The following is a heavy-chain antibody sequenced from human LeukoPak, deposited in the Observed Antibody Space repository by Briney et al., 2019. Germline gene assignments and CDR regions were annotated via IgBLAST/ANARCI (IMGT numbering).Heavy chain of an antibody. V-gene: IGHV3-23*01. J-gene: IGHJ4*02. D-gene: IGHD3-10*01. CDR2: ITGSGGST. Sequence: PGGSLRLSCAASGFTFSNYAMAWVRQAPGKGLEWVSAITGSGGSTYYADSMKGRFTISRDNSKNTLYVQLTSLRAEDTAVYYCAKGSRGTYPYYFDYWGQRALVTVSS. CDR3: AKGSRGTYPYYFDY. CDR1: GFTFSNYA.